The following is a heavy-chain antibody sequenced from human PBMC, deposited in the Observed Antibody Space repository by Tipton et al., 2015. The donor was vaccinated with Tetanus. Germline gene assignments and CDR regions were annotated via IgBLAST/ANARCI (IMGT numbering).Heavy chain of an antibody. D-gene: IGHD3-16*01. Sequence: LRLSCTVSGVSMIDSYWNWIRQPAGKGLEWIGRIYSSGTTNYDPSLRGRVTMSIDTPKNRFSLKLDSVTAADTAIYYCARALKQGANWFDPWGQGTLVTVSS. V-gene: IGHV4-4*07. CDR1: GVSMIDSY. CDR2: IYSSGTT. CDR3: ARALKQGANWFDP. J-gene: IGHJ5*02.